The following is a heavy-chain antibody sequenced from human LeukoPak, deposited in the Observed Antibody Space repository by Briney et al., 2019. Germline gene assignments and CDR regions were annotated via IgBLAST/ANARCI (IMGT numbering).Heavy chain of an antibody. CDR2: INHSGST. CDR1: GGSFSGYY. CDR3: ARDNTYYDILTGYYKEYYFDY. J-gene: IGHJ4*02. D-gene: IGHD3-9*01. Sequence: TSSETLSLTCAVYGGSFSGYYWSWIRQPPGKGLEWIGEINHSGSTNYNPSLKSRVTISVDTSKNQFSLKLSSVTAADTAVYYCARDNTYYDILTGYYKEYYFDYWGQGTLVTVSS. V-gene: IGHV4-34*01.